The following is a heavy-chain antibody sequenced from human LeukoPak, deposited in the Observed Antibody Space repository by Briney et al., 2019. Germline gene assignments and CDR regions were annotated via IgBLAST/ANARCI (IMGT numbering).Heavy chain of an antibody. CDR1: GGSISSGGYY. CDR3: ARTRITIFGVAQNWFDP. Sequence: PSETLSLTCTVSGGSISSGGYYWSWIRQHPGKGLEWIGYIYYSGSTYYNPSLKSRVTISVDTSKNQFSLKLSSVTATDTAVYYCARTRITIFGVAQNWFDPWGQGTLVTVSS. D-gene: IGHD3-3*01. CDR2: IYYSGST. V-gene: IGHV4-31*03. J-gene: IGHJ5*02.